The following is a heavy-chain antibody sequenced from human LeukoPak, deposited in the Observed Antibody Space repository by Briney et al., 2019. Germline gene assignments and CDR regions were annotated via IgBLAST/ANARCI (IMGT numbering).Heavy chain of an antibody. Sequence: PGGSLRLSCAASGFTFSSYSMNWVRQAPGKGLEWVSSISSSSSYIYYADSVKGRFTISRDNAKNSLYLQMNSLRAEDTAVYYCARDRSSSGGLDYWGQGTLVTVSS. J-gene: IGHJ4*02. CDR1: GFTFSSYS. D-gene: IGHD6-6*01. V-gene: IGHV3-21*01. CDR3: ARDRSSSGGLDY. CDR2: ISSSSSYI.